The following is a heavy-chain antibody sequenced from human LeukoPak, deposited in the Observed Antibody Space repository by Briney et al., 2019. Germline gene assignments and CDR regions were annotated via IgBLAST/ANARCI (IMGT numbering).Heavy chain of an antibody. Sequence: PSETLSLTXAVYGGSFSGYYWSWIRQPPGKGLEWIGEINHSGSTNHNPSLKSRVTISVDTSKNQFSLKLSSVTAADTAVYYCARETYYYGSGSYYNASGDWGQGTLVTVSS. CDR1: GGSFSGYY. CDR3: ARETYYYGSGSYYNASGD. D-gene: IGHD3-10*01. J-gene: IGHJ4*02. CDR2: INHSGST. V-gene: IGHV4-34*01.